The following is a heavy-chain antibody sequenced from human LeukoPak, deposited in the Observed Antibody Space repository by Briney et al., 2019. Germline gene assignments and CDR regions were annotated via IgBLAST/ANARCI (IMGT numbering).Heavy chain of an antibody. J-gene: IGHJ4*02. Sequence: GGSLRLSCAASGFTLSSYEMNWVRQAPGKGLEWVSYISSSGSTIYYADSVKGRFTISRDNAKNSLYLQMNSLRAEDTAVYYCAKDLDDLGIDYFDYWGQGTLVTVSS. CDR2: ISSSGSTI. CDR3: AKDLDDLGIDYFDY. CDR1: GFTLSSYE. D-gene: IGHD7-27*01. V-gene: IGHV3-48*03.